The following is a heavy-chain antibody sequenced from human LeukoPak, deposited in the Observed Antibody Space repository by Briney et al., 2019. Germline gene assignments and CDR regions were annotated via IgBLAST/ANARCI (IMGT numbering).Heavy chain of an antibody. Sequence: GASVKVSCEASGYTFTSYDINWVRQAPGQGLEWMGWINPNSGGTNYAQKFQGRVTMTRDTSISTAYMELSRLRSDDTAVYYCERSEAMDYYFDYWGQGTLVTVSS. CDR3: ERSEAMDYYFDY. D-gene: IGHD5-18*01. CDR1: GYTFTSYD. J-gene: IGHJ4*02. CDR2: INPNSGGT. V-gene: IGHV1-2*02.